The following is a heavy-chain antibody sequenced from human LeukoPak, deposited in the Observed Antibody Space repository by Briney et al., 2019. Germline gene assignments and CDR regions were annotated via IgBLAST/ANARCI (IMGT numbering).Heavy chain of an antibody. CDR1: GGSISSHLYF. Sequence: PSETLSLTCTVSGGSISSHLYFWAWIRQPPGKGLEWIGSIYYAGSTYYNPSLKRRVTISVDTSKDDFSLKLASVTSADTAIYFCARMLRGVVLGPNYYPYHMDVWDTGTTVSVSS. V-gene: IGHV4-39*02. CDR2: IYYAGST. D-gene: IGHD3-10*01. J-gene: IGHJ6*03. CDR3: ARMLRGVVLGPNYYPYHMDV.